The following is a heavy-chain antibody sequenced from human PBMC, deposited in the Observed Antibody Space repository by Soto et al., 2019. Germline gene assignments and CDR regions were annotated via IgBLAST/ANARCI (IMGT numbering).Heavy chain of an antibody. Sequence: EVQLVESGGGLIQPGGSLRLSCAASGFNVSRNFMSWVRQAPGKGLEWVSVIYSGGSTYYADSVKGRFTISRDNSKNTVYFQMNSLRAEDTAVYYCARELGIPDFDCWGQGTLVTVSS. CDR3: ARELGIPDFDC. J-gene: IGHJ4*02. V-gene: IGHV3-53*01. D-gene: IGHD7-27*01. CDR2: IYSGGST. CDR1: GFNVSRNF.